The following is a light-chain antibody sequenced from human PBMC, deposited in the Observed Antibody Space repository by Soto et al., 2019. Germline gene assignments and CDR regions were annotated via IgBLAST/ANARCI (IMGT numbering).Light chain of an antibody. CDR1: QILLHSNGYNY. J-gene: IGKJ2*01. CDR2: LGS. CDR3: MQALHTPRT. V-gene: IGKV2-28*01. Sequence: DIVMTPSPLSLPVTPGEPASISCRSSQILLHSNGYNYLDWYLQKPGQSPQLLIYLGSNRASGVPDRFSGSGSGTYFTLKISRVEAEDVGVYYCMQALHTPRTFGQGTKLEIK.